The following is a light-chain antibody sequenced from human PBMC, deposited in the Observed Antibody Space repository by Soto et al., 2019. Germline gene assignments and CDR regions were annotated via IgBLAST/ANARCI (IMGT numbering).Light chain of an antibody. CDR2: GAS. CDR1: QSVSSSY. Sequence: IVFSLSPCTLSFSQVGRATLSGRGSQSVSSSYLAWYQQQPGQAPRLLIYGASSRATGIPDRFSGSGSGTDFTLTISRLEPEDFVVYYCQKYGTSRWTFGQGTKVDIK. J-gene: IGKJ1*01. V-gene: IGKV3-20*01. CDR3: QKYGTSRWT.